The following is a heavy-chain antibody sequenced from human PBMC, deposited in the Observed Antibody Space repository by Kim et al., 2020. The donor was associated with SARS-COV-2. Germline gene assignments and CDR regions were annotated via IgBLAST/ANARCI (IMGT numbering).Heavy chain of an antibody. V-gene: IGHV3-7*01. D-gene: IGHD5-18*01. CDR2: IKYDGSEK. CDR1: GFTFSDYW. Sequence: GGSLRLSCAASGFTFSDYWMTWVRQAPGKGLEWVANIKYDGSEKYYVDSVKGRFTISRDSAKNSLYVQMNGLRAEDTAVYYCARDLGGGYSFGPNYWGQGTLVTVSS. J-gene: IGHJ4*02. CDR3: ARDLGGGYSFGPNY.